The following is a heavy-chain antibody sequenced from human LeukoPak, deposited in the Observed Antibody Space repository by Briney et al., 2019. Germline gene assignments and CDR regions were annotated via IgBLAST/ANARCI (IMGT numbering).Heavy chain of an antibody. D-gene: IGHD3-10*01. CDR1: GVSISSSNYY. CDR2: IYSSGST. V-gene: IGHV4-39*07. J-gene: IGHJ6*03. Sequence: SETLSLTCIVSGVSISSSNYYWGWVRQPPGKGLEWIGNIYSSGSTYYNSSLKSRVAISVDTSKNQFSLKLSSVTAADTAVYYCARGKPSYGSGTFYRPLEPNYMNVWGKGTTVTVSS. CDR3: ARGKPSYGSGTFYRPLEPNYMNV.